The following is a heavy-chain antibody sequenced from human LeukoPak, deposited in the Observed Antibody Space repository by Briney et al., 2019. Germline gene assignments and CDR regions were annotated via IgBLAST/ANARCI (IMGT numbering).Heavy chain of an antibody. Sequence: SETLSLTCTVSGGSISSGSYYWSWIRQPAGKGLEWIGRIYTSGSTNYNPSLKSRVTISVDTSKNQFSLKLSSVTAADTAVYYCARTSWHFDYWGQGTLVTVSS. CDR3: ARTSWHFDY. V-gene: IGHV4-61*02. CDR1: GGSISSGSYY. CDR2: IYTSGST. J-gene: IGHJ4*02. D-gene: IGHD3-10*01.